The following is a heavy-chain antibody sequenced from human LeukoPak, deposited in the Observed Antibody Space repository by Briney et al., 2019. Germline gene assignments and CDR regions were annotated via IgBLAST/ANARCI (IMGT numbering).Heavy chain of an antibody. CDR2: INPNSGDT. J-gene: IGHJ4*02. CDR3: ARVAGGYYFDY. V-gene: IGHV1-2*02. Sequence: ASVKVSCKASGYPFTGYYMHWVRQAPGQGLDWMGWINPNSGDTNYAQKFHGRVTMTSDTSINTAYMELSRLTSDDTAVYHCARVAGGYYFDYWGQGTLVTVSS. D-gene: IGHD6-25*01. CDR1: GYPFTGYY.